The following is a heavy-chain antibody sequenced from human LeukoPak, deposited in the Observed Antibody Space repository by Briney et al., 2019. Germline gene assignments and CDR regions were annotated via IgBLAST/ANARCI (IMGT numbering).Heavy chain of an antibody. CDR3: AKGGQTKMATSHFDY. J-gene: IGHJ4*02. CDR1: GFPFSSYW. Sequence: GGSLRLSCAASGFPFSSYWMHWVRHAPGKGLVWVSRIDHDGINTNYADSVKGRFTISRDNSKNSLYLQMNSLRAEDTAVYYCAKGGQTKMATSHFDYWGQGTLVTVSS. D-gene: IGHD5-24*01. CDR2: IDHDGINT. V-gene: IGHV3-74*01.